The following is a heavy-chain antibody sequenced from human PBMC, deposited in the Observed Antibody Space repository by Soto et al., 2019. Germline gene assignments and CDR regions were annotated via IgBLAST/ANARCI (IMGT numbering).Heavy chain of an antibody. CDR1: GGTFSSYA. V-gene: IGHV1-69*13. J-gene: IGHJ4*02. CDR3: ARDEDGAHDYGGNQFDY. D-gene: IGHD4-17*01. CDR2: IIPIFGTA. Sequence: SVKVSCKASGGTFSSYAISWVRQAPGQGLEWMGGIIPIFGTANYAQKFQGRVTITADESTSTAYMELSSLRSEDTAVYYCARDEDGAHDYGGNQFDYWGQGTLVTVSS.